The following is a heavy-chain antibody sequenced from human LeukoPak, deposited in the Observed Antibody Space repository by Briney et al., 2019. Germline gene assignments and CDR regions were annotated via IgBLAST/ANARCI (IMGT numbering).Heavy chain of an antibody. CDR2: INHSGST. CDR1: GGSFSGYY. J-gene: IGHJ4*02. CDR3: TTGGGWLTDY. Sequence: PSETLSLTCAVSGGSFSGYYWSWIRQPPGKGLEWIGEINHSGSTNYNPSLKSRVTISVDTSRSQFSLRLTSVTAADTAVYFCTTGGGWLTDYWGRGTLVTVSS. V-gene: IGHV4-34*01. D-gene: IGHD5-24*01.